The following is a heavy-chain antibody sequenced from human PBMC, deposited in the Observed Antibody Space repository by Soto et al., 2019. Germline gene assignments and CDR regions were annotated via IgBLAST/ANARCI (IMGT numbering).Heavy chain of an antibody. CDR3: ARAISQRPRRGGWFDP. J-gene: IGHJ5*02. D-gene: IGHD3-10*01. Sequence: GGSRLSCAASGFTFSSYEMNWVRQAPGKGLEWVSYISSSGSTIYYADSVKGRFTISRDNAKNSLYLQMNSLRAEDTAVYYCARAISQRPRRGGWFDPWGQGTLVTVSS. CDR2: ISSSGSTI. V-gene: IGHV3-48*03. CDR1: GFTFSSYE.